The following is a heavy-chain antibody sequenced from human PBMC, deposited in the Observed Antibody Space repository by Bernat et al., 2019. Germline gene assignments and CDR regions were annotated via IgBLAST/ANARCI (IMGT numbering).Heavy chain of an antibody. D-gene: IGHD2-15*01. CDR2: IYYSRST. J-gene: IGHJ4*02. V-gene: IGHV4-39*01. Sequence: QLQLQESGPGLVKPSETLSLTCTVSGGSISSSSYYWGWIRQPPGKGLEWIGSIYYSRSTYYNPSLKSRVTISVDASKNQCYLKLSSVTAADTAVYYWASFENAPVVVVDNLGYFDYWGQGTLVTVSS. CDR1: GGSISSSSYY. CDR3: ASFENAPVVVVDNLGYFDY.